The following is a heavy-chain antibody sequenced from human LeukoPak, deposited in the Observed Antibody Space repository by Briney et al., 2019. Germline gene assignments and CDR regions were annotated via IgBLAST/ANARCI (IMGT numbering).Heavy chain of an antibody. CDR1: GFTFSSYG. D-gene: IGHD3-10*01. J-gene: IGHJ4*02. V-gene: IGHV3-30*02. Sequence: GGSLRLSCAASGFTFSSYGMHWVRQAPGKGLEWVAFIRYDGSNKYYADSVKGRFTISRDNSKNTLYLQMGSLRAEDMAVYYCARGRWFGELFGGHDYWGQGTLVTVSS. CDR3: ARGRWFGELFGGHDY. CDR2: IRYDGSNK.